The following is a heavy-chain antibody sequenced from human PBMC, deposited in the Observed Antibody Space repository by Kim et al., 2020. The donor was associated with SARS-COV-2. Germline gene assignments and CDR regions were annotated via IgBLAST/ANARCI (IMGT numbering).Heavy chain of an antibody. D-gene: IGHD6-6*01. V-gene: IGHV1-2*02. Sequence: YAQKFQGRVTMTRDTSISTAYMELSRLRSDDTAVYYCARDLGRAARPKDYWGQGTLVTVSS. CDR3: ARDLGRAARPKDY. J-gene: IGHJ4*02.